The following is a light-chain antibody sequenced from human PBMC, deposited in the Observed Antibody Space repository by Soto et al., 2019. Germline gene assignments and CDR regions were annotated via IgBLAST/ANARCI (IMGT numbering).Light chain of an antibody. V-gene: IGLV2-14*01. J-gene: IGLJ2*01. CDR3: ISYTSSSIVV. CDR2: EVS. Sequence: QSALTQPASVSGSPGQSITISCTGTSSDVGGYNYVSWYQQHPGKAPQLMIYEVSNRPSGVSNRFSGSKSGNTASLTIAGLQAEDEADYYCISYTSSSIVVFGGGTKLTVL. CDR1: SSDVGGYNY.